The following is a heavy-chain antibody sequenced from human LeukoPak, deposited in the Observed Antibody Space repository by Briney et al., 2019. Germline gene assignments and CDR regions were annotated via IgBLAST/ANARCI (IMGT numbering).Heavy chain of an antibody. CDR3: ARALGRVVVIAAAFDL. V-gene: IGHV4-34*01. D-gene: IGHD2-21*01. CDR2: INHSGST. Sequence: PSETLSLTCAVYGGSFSGYYWSWIRQPPGKGLEWIGEINHSGSTNYNPSLKSRVTISVDTSKNQFSLKLSSVTAADTAVYYCARALGRVVVIAAAFDLWGRGTLVTVSS. CDR1: GGSFSGYY. J-gene: IGHJ2*01.